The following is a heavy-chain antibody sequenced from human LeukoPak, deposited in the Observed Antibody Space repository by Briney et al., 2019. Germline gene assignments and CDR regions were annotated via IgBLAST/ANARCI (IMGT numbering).Heavy chain of an antibody. J-gene: IGHJ3*01. CDR3: ARGYCGRDTCLGAFDL. V-gene: IGHV3-23*01. CDR1: GFSFNKYA. D-gene: IGHD2-21*01. CDR2: IGGRGRST. Sequence: GGALRLSCASSGFSFNKYAGTWVRQAGGKGPEGVAAIGGRGRSTFYSVSVTGRFTISRDSSKKTIYLQMDSLRVEDTAVYYCARGYCGRDTCLGAFDLWGQGTLVTVS.